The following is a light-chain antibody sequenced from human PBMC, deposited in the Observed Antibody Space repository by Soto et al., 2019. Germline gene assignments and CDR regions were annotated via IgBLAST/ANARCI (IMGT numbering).Light chain of an antibody. CDR2: EVT. CDR1: NSDLGTYNL. V-gene: IGLV2-23*02. CDR3: CSYVGSNIFYV. Sequence: QSALTQPASVSGSPGQSITISCTGTNSDLGTYNLVSWYQQHPGKAPKTIIYEVTKWPSGVSKRFSGSKSGNTASLTISGLQAEDEADYYCCSYVGSNIFYVFGTGTKLTVL. J-gene: IGLJ1*01.